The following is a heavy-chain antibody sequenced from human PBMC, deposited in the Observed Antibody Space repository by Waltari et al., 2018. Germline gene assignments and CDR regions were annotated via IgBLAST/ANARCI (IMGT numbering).Heavy chain of an antibody. J-gene: IGHJ4*02. CDR1: GFTFSSYS. V-gene: IGHV3-21*01. Sequence: EVQLVESGGGLVKPGGSLRLSCAASGFTFSSYSMNWVRQAPGKGLELVSSISSSSSYIYYADSVKGRFTVSRDNAKNSLYLQMNSLRAEDTAVYYCAGAVSSWYVNWGQGTLVTVSS. D-gene: IGHD6-13*01. CDR2: ISSSSSYI. CDR3: AGAVSSWYVN.